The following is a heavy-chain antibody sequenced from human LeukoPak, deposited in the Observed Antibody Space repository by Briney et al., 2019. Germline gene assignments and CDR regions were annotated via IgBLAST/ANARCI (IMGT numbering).Heavy chain of an antibody. Sequence: PSETLPLTCTVSGGSLSSYYWNWVRQPPGKGLEWIAYMSYSGSTKYNPSLKSRVTISLDTSKNQFSLKLSSVTAADTAIYYCARDRESYLPGGAFDIWGQGTKVTVSS. CDR3: ARDRESYLPGGAFDI. CDR1: GGSLSSYY. CDR2: MSYSGST. D-gene: IGHD1-26*01. J-gene: IGHJ3*02. V-gene: IGHV4-59*01.